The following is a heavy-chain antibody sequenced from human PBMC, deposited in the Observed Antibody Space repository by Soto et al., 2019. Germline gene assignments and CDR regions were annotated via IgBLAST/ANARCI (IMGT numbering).Heavy chain of an antibody. V-gene: IGHV1-46*01. CDR3: ARLYYYDSNLDY. CDR2: INPSGGST. Sequence: ASVKVSCKASGYTFTSYDINWVRQATGQGLEWMGIINPSGGSTSYAQKFQGRVTMTRDTSTSTVYMELSSLRSEDTAVYYCARLYYYDSNLDYWGQGTLVTVSS. J-gene: IGHJ4*02. D-gene: IGHD3-22*01. CDR1: GYTFTSYD.